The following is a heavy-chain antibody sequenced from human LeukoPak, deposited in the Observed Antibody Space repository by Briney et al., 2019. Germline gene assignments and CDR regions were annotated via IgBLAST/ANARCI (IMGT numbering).Heavy chain of an antibody. CDR3: ARDQSGSYYFDY. V-gene: IGHV3-33*08. Sequence: GGSLRLSCAGSGFSFSSYAMHWVRRAPGKGLEWVAVIWYDGSNKYYADSVKGRFTISRDNSKNTLYLQMNSLRAEDTAVYYCARDQSGSYYFDYWGQGTLVTVSS. J-gene: IGHJ4*02. CDR2: IWYDGSNK. CDR1: GFSFSSYA. D-gene: IGHD1-26*01.